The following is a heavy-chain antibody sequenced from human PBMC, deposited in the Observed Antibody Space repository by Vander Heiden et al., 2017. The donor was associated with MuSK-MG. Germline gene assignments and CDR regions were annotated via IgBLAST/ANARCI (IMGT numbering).Heavy chain of an antibody. J-gene: IGHJ2*01. CDR2: TTNKASGYTT. V-gene: IGHV3-72*01. Sequence: EVQLVESGGGLVQPGGSLRLSCAASGCTFGDHYMDWVRQAPGKGLEWVGRTTNKASGYTTEYAASVKGRFAISRDELKHSLYLQMNSLKTEDTAVYYCARRAAMLPRYFDLWGRGTLVTVTS. CDR1: GCTFGDHY. D-gene: IGHD3-10*02. CDR3: ARRAAMLPRYFDL.